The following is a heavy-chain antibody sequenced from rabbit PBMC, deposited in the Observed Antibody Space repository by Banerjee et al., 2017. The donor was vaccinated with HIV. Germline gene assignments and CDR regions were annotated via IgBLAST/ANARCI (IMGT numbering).Heavy chain of an antibody. CDR1: GFSFSSSYY. CDR3: ARDLYPATSDFNL. J-gene: IGHJ4*01. Sequence: QEQLVESGGGLVQPEGSLTLTCTASGFSFSSSYYMCWVRQAPGKGLEWSACIHTGSSGSAWYASWAKGRFTGSKTSSTTVTLQMTSLTAADTATYFCARDLYPATSDFNLWGPGTLVTVS. V-gene: IGHV1S45*01. D-gene: IGHD2-1*01. CDR2: IHTGSSGSA.